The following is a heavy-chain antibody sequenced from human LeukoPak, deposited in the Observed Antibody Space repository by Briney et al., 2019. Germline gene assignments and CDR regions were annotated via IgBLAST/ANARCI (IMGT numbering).Heavy chain of an antibody. V-gene: IGHV1-18*01. CDR3: AREGSPWGYYGSSGYYYWFDP. J-gene: IGHJ5*02. Sequence: GASVKVSCKASGYTFNTHGISWVRQAPGQGLEWMGWINTYNGNTNYAQKFQGRVTMTTDTSTSTAYMELRSLRSDDTAVYYCAREGSPWGYYGSSGYYYWFDPWGQGTLVTVSS. CDR2: INTYNGNT. D-gene: IGHD3-22*01. CDR1: GYTFNTHG.